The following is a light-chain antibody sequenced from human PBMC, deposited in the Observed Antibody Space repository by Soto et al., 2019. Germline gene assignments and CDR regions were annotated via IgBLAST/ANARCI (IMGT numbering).Light chain of an antibody. CDR2: DAS. CDR1: QSVSSY. Sequence: EIVLTQSPATLSLSPGERATLSCRSSQSVSSYLALYQQKPGQAPRLLIYDASNRATGIPARFSGSGSGTDFTLTISRLEPEDFAVYYCQQYGVSPTFGGGTKVDIK. CDR3: QQYGVSPT. J-gene: IGKJ4*01. V-gene: IGKV3-11*01.